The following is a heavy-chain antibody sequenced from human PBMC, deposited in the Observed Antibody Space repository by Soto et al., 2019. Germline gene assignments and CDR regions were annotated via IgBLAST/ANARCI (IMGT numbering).Heavy chain of an antibody. J-gene: IGHJ3*02. CDR2: IIPIFGTA. V-gene: IGHV1-69*06. CDR1: GGTFSSYA. Sequence: ASVKVSCKASGGTFSSYAISWVRQAPGQGLEWMGGIIPIFGTANYAQKFQGRVTITADKSTSTAYMELSSLRSEDTAVYYCARTVAGYNWNYGAAFDIWGQGTIAPVSS. CDR3: ARTVAGYNWNYGAAFDI. D-gene: IGHD1-7*01.